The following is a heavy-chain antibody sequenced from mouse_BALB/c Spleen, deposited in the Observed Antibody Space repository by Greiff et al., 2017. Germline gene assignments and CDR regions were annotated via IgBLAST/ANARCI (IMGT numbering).Heavy chain of an antibody. Sequence: EVQLQESGGDLVKPGGSLKLSCAASGFTFSSYGMSWVRQTPDKRLEWVATISSGGSYTYYPDSVKGRFTISRDNAKNTLYLQMSSLKSEDTAMYYCARCPYGNYWYFDVWGAGTTVTVSS. V-gene: IGHV5-6*01. D-gene: IGHD2-10*02. J-gene: IGHJ1*01. CDR3: ARCPYGNYWYFDV. CDR1: GFTFSSYG. CDR2: ISSGGSYT.